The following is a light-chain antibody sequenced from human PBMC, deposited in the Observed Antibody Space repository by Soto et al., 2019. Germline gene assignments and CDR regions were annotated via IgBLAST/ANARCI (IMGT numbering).Light chain of an antibody. J-gene: IGLJ1*01. CDR3: SSYTNSVTYV. CDR1: SSDVGAYNS. V-gene: IGLV2-14*01. CDR2: DVS. Sequence: QSVLTQPASVSGSPGQSITISCTGTSSDVGAYNSVSWYQQHPGKAPKLIIYDVSTRPSGISDRFSGSKSGNTASLTISGLQAEDESDYYCSSYTNSVTYVFGTRTKVTDL.